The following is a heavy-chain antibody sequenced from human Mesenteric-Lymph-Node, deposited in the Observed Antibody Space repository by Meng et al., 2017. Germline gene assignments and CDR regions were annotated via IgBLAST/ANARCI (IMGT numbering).Heavy chain of an antibody. D-gene: IGHD6-19*01. CDR2: IYYSGST. V-gene: IGHV4-31*03. CDR3: ARVSSGWDYFDY. Sequence: QGQLPEPGPGLVKPSQPLSLTCTVSGGSVSSGGYYWTWIRQHPGKGLEWFGHIYYSGSTFYNPSLKRRVIISIDTSKNQFSLNLRSVTAADTAVYYCARVSSGWDYFDYWGQGTLVTVSS. CDR1: GGSVSSGGYY. J-gene: IGHJ4*02.